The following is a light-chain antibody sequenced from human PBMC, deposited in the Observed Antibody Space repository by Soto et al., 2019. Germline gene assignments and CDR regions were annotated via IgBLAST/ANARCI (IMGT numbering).Light chain of an antibody. Sequence: DIQMTQSPSSLSASVGDRVTITCRATQDISNYLAWYQQKPGKVPNLLIYAASTLQSGVPSRFSGSGSGTDFTRTISSLQPEDVATSYCQKYNSAPPWTFGQGTKVEI. CDR3: QKYNSAPPWT. J-gene: IGKJ1*01. V-gene: IGKV1-27*01. CDR1: QDISNY. CDR2: AAS.